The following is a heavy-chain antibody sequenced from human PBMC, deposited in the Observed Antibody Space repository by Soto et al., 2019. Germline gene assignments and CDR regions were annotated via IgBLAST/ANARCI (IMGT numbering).Heavy chain of an antibody. V-gene: IGHV4-30-2*01. CDR1: GCSIISGGYS. Sequence: LSLTCAVSGCSIISGGYSCSWIRQPPGKGLEWIGYIYHSGSTYYNPSLKSRVTISVDRSKNQFSLKLSSVTAADTAVYYCARGDRGGAFDIWGQGTMVTVSS. J-gene: IGHJ3*02. CDR3: ARGDRGGAFDI. CDR2: IYHSGST. D-gene: IGHD3-16*01.